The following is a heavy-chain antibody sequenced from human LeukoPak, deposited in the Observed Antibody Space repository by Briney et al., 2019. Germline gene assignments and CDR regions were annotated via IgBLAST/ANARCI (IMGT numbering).Heavy chain of an antibody. CDR3: ARVGVGMYHFDH. V-gene: IGHV3-74*01. CDR2: INSDGSST. J-gene: IGHJ4*02. Sequence: GGSLRLSCAASGFTFSGYWIHWVRQAPGKGLVWVSRINSDGSSTSYADSVKGRFTISRDNAKNTLYLQMSSLRAEDTAVYYCARVGVGMYHFDHWGQGTLVTVSS. CDR1: GFTFSGYW. D-gene: IGHD2-2*01.